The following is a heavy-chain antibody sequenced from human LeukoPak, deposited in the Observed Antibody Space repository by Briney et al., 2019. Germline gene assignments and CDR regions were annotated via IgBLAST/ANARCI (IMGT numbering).Heavy chain of an antibody. CDR2: IRTKGKSYAT. V-gene: IGHV3-73*01. J-gene: IGHJ5*02. CDR3: TRTTVTTADWFDP. CDR1: GFTFSGSA. Sequence: GGSLRLSCAASGFTFSGSAMHWVRQASGKGLEWVGRIRTKGKSYATEYAASVKGRFIISRDDLKNTAYLQMNSLKIEDTAVYYCTRTTVTTADWFDPWGQGTLVTVSS. D-gene: IGHD4-17*01.